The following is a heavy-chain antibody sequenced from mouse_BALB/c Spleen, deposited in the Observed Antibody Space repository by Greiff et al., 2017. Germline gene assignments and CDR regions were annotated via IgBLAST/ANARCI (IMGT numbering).Heavy chain of an antibody. CDR2: IWRGGST. J-gene: IGHJ1*01. CDR3: AQKGGYDVRYWYFDV. Sequence: QVQLKESGPSLVQPSQSLSITCTVSGFSLTSYGVHWVRQSPGKGLEWLGVIWRGGSTDYNAAFMSRLSITKDNSKSQVFFKMNSLQADDTAIYYCAQKGGYDVRYWYFDVWGAGTTVTVSS. D-gene: IGHD2-2*01. V-gene: IGHV2-5-1*01. CDR1: GFSLTSYG.